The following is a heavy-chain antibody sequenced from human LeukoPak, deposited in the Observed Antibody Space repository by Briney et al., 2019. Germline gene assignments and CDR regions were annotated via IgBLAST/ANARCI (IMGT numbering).Heavy chain of an antibody. Sequence: PGRSLRLSCTASGFTFGDHAMSWVRQAPGKGLEWVSTISGSGNTTSYAASVQGRFTISRDNSKNTLYLQMNSLRTEDTAVYYCATSRVVVVVAATPYYFDNWGQGTLVTVSS. V-gene: IGHV3-23*01. CDR1: GFTFGDHA. CDR3: ATSRVVVVVAATPYYFDN. J-gene: IGHJ4*02. CDR2: ISGSGNTT. D-gene: IGHD2-15*01.